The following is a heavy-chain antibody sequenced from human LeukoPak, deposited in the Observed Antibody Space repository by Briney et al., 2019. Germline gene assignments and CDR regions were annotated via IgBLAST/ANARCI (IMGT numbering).Heavy chain of an antibody. J-gene: IGHJ5*02. V-gene: IGHV1-18*04. CDR3: ARNSPRDVAGRQFLPGVLSLLSQCDNCFDP. D-gene: IGHD7-27*01. CDR1: GYTFTNYG. CDR2: INTYNGNT. Sequence: ASVKVSCMASGYTFTNYGISWVRQAPGQGLEWMGWINTYNGNTNYAQKFQGRVTMTTDTSTSTAYMELRSLRSDDTAVYYCARNSPRDVAGRQFLPGVLSLLSQCDNCFDPWGQGTLVSVSS.